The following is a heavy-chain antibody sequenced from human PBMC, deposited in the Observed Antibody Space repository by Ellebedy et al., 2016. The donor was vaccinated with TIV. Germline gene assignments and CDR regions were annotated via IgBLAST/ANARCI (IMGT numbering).Heavy chain of an antibody. CDR3: ARKSRGDDAFDI. Sequence: SETLSLTXTVSGGSISSSSYYWGWIRQPPGKGLEWIGSIYYSGSTYYNPSLKSRVTISVDTSKNQFSLKLSSVTAADTAVYYCARKSRGDDAFDIWGQGTMVTVSS. CDR1: GGSISSSSYY. J-gene: IGHJ3*02. V-gene: IGHV4-39*01. CDR2: IYYSGST. D-gene: IGHD4-17*01.